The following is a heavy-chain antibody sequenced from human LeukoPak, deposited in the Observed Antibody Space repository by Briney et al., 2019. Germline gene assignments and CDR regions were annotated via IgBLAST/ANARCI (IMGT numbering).Heavy chain of an antibody. J-gene: IGHJ5*02. CDR2: IYARGST. CDR1: GGSISDYY. Sequence: PSETLSLTCTASGGSISDYYWNWIRQPAGKGLEWIGRIYARGSTNYNPSLRSRVTISVDKSKNQFSLKLTSATAADTAVYYCARSYLSGTYYDWFDPWGQGTLVTVSS. V-gene: IGHV4-4*07. CDR3: ARSYLSGTYYDWFDP. D-gene: IGHD1-26*01.